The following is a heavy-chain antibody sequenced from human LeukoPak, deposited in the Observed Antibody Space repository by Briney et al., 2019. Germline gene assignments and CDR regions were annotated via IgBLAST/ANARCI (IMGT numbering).Heavy chain of an antibody. CDR1: GFTFSSYA. D-gene: IGHD5-12*01. V-gene: IGHV3-23*01. CDR3: ANIPSGYGGYERGYYFDY. J-gene: IGHJ4*02. Sequence: GGSLRLSCAASGFTFSSYAMSWVRQAPGKGLEWVSAISGSGGSTYYADSVRGRFTISRDNSKNTLYLQMNSLRAEDTALYYCANIPSGYGGYERGYYFDYWGQGTLVTVSS. CDR2: ISGSGGST.